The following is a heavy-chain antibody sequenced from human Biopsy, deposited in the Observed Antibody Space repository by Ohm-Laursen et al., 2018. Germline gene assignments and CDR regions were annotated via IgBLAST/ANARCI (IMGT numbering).Heavy chain of an antibody. J-gene: IGHJ4*02. Sequence: GTLSLTCTVSGDSISSYYWSWIRQPPGKGLEWIGNFYYSGSTNYNPSLKSRITMSLDRSKSQVSLRMNSVTAADTAVYYCARARIKTSGVLIPETYYFDSWGQGTLVTVS. CDR1: GDSISSYY. CDR2: FYYSGST. CDR3: ARARIKTSGVLIPETYYFDS. D-gene: IGHD3-3*01. V-gene: IGHV4-59*01.